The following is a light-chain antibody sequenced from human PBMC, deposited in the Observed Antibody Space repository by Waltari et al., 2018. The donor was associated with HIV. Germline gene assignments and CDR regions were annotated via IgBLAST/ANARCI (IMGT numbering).Light chain of an antibody. Sequence: QSALTQPPSASASPGQSITIPCTGIKSDLAGSTSVSCYQQHPGKAPKLLIYDVGQRPSGVRDRFSGSRSGNTASLTVYGLQADDEADYYCSSYAGNNNQGVFGTGTKVTVL. V-gene: IGLV2-8*01. CDR2: DVG. CDR1: KSDLAGSTS. J-gene: IGLJ1*01. CDR3: SSYAGNNNQGV.